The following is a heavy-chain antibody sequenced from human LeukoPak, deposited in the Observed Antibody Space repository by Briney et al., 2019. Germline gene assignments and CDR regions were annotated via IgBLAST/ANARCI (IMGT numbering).Heavy chain of an antibody. D-gene: IGHD5-12*01. CDR3: ASGYSGYDPFFDY. CDR2: IYYSGST. J-gene: IGHJ4*02. V-gene: IGHV4-59*08. Sequence: SETLSLTCTVSGGSISSYYWSWIRQPPGKGLEWIGHIYYSGSTNYNPSLKSRVTISVDTSKNQFSLKLSSVTAADTAVYYCASGYSGYDPFFDYWGQGTLVTVSS. CDR1: GGSISSYY.